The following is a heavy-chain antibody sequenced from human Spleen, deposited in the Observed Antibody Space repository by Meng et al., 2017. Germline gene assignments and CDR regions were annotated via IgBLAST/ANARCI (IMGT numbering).Heavy chain of an antibody. Sequence: GESLKISCAASESTLSSDVMHWVRQAPGKGLEWVAAISQDSNSKYFADSVKGRFTISRDNSENTVYLQLNSLRPEDTAVYYCARDTRRYDFWSGYFAGAPYYYGMDVWGQGTTVTVSS. D-gene: IGHD3-3*01. CDR3: ARDTRRYDFWSGYFAGAPYYYGMDV. J-gene: IGHJ6*02. V-gene: IGHV3-30*04. CDR1: ESTLSSDV. CDR2: ISQDSNSK.